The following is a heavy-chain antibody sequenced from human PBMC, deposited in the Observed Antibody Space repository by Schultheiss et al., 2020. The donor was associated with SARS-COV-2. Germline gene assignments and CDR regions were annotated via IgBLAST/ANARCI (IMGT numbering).Heavy chain of an antibody. J-gene: IGHJ5*02. Sequence: SETLSLTCTVSGGSISSGSYYWSWIRQPAGKGLEWIGYIYYSGSTNYNPSLKSRVTISVDTSKNQFSLKLSSVTAADTAVYYCAREGQLVAWFDPWGQGTLVTVSS. D-gene: IGHD6-6*01. CDR2: IYYSGST. CDR1: GGSISSGSYY. CDR3: AREGQLVAWFDP. V-gene: IGHV4-61*10.